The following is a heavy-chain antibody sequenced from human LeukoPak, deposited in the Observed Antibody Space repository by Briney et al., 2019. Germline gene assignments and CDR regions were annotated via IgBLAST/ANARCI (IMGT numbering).Heavy chain of an antibody. CDR3: ARHGTSGTSLNLFDP. CDR1: GGSISSFY. CDR2: IYYSGST. V-gene: IGHV4-59*01. J-gene: IGHJ5*02. D-gene: IGHD1-1*01. Sequence: AETLSLTCTVSGGSISSFYWSWIRQPPGKGLEWIGYIYYSGSTNYNPSLKSRVTISVDTSKNQFSLKLSSVTAADTAVYYCARHGTSGTSLNLFDPWGQGTLVSVSS.